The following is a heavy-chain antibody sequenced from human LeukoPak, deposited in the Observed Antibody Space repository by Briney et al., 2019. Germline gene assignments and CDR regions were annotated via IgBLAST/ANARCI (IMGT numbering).Heavy chain of an antibody. Sequence: GSSVKVSCKAAGGTFSSYAISWVRQAPGQGLEWMGGIIPIFGTANYAQKFQGRVTITTDESTSTAYMELSSLRSEDTAVYYCARDYGDYYYYYMDVWGKGTTVTVSS. D-gene: IGHD4-17*01. CDR3: ARDYGDYYYYYMDV. CDR2: IIPIFGTA. J-gene: IGHJ6*03. V-gene: IGHV1-69*05. CDR1: GGTFSSYA.